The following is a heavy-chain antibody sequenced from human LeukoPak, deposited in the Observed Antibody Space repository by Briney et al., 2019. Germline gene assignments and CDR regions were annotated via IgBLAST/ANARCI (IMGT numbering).Heavy chain of an antibody. D-gene: IGHD3-10*01. J-gene: IGHJ5*02. CDR2: FDPEDGET. V-gene: IGHV1-24*01. CDR1: GYTLTELS. CDR3: AASDLLWFGEFQS. Sequence: ASVTVSCKVSGYTLTELSMHWVRQAPGKGLEWMGGFDPEDGETIYAQKFQGRVTMTEDTSTDTAYMELSSLRSEDTAVYYCAASDLLWFGEFQSWGQGTLVAVSS.